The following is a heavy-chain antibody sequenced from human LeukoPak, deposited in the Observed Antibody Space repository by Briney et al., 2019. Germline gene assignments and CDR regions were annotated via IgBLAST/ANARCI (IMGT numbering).Heavy chain of an antibody. CDR1: GGSISSGGYY. V-gene: IGHV4-61*08. J-gene: IGHJ4*02. Sequence: SETLSLTCNVSGGSISSGGYYWSWIRQAPGRGPEYIGNVYYNGNTNYNPSLKSRVAISVDASKNQFSLKVDSVTTADTAVYYCARGDYDFWSGNWRFDTWGQGTLVTVSS. CDR3: ARGDYDFWSGNWRFDT. D-gene: IGHD3-3*01. CDR2: VYYNGNT.